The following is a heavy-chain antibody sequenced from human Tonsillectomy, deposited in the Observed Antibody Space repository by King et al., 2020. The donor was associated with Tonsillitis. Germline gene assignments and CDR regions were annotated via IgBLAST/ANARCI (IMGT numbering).Heavy chain of an antibody. CDR3: ARWGSGWYYFDY. D-gene: IGHD6-19*01. J-gene: IGHJ4*02. CDR1: GGSFSGYY. Sequence: VQLQQWGAGLLKPSETLSLTCAVYGGSFSGYYWSWIRQPPGKGQEWIGEINHSGSTNYNPSLKSRVTISVDTSKNQFSLKLSSVTAADTAVYYCARWGSGWYYFDYWGQGTLVTVSS. CDR2: INHSGST. V-gene: IGHV4-34*01.